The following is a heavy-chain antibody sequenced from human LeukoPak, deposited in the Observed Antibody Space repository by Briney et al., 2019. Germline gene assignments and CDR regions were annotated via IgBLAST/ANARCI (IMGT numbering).Heavy chain of an antibody. CDR2: IYTSGST. Sequence: SETLSLTCTVSGGSISSYYWSWIRQPAGKGLEWIGRIYTSGSTNYNPSPKSRVTMSVDTSKNQFSLKLSSVTAADTAVYYCAGSITMVRGVINYWGQGTLVTVSS. V-gene: IGHV4-4*07. D-gene: IGHD3-10*01. CDR3: AGSITMVRGVINY. J-gene: IGHJ4*02. CDR1: GGSISSYY.